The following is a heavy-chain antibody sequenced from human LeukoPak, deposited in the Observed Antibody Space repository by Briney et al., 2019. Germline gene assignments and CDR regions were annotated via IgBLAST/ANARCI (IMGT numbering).Heavy chain of an antibody. V-gene: IGHV4-39*07. CDR2: IYHSGST. Sequence: SETLSLTCTVSGGSISSSSYYWGWIRQPPGKGLEWIGSIYHSGSTYYNPSLKSRVTISVDTSKNQFSLKLSSVTAADTAVYYCAREQRGSEFDYWGQGTLVTVSS. J-gene: IGHJ4*02. D-gene: IGHD1-26*01. CDR1: GGSISSSSYY. CDR3: AREQRGSEFDY.